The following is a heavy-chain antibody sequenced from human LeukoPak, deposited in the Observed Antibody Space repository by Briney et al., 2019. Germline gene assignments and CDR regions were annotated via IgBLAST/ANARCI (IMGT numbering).Heavy chain of an antibody. CDR3: ARASSQRLWFGELEGGYFDY. CDR2: ISSSSSYI. Sequence: PGGSLRLSCAASGFTFSSYAMHWVRQAPGKGLEWVSSISSSSSYIYYADSVKGRFTISRDNAKNSLYLQMNSLRAEDTAVYYCARASSQRLWFGELEGGYFDYWGQGTLVTVSS. CDR1: GFTFSSYA. J-gene: IGHJ4*02. D-gene: IGHD3-10*01. V-gene: IGHV3-21*01.